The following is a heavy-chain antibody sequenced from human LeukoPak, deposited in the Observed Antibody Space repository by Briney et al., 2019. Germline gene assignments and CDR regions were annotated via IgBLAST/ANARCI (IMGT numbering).Heavy chain of an antibody. CDR2: IWYDGSNK. CDR1: GFTFSSYG. CDR3: ARAPQSIDYGDYYYYGMDV. Sequence: PGRSLRLSCAASGFTFSSYGMHWVRQAPGKGLEWVAVIWYDGSNKYYADSVKGRFTISRDNSKNTLYLQMNSLRAEDTAVYYCARAPQSIDYGDYYYYGMDVWGQGTTVTVSS. J-gene: IGHJ6*02. V-gene: IGHV3-33*01. D-gene: IGHD4-17*01.